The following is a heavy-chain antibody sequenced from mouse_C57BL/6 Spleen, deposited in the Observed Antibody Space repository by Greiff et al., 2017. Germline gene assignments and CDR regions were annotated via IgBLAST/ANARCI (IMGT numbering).Heavy chain of an antibody. CDR2: IYPSDSET. CDR3: ARSTVVATRDWYCDD. Sequence: QVQLQQPGAELVRPGSSVKLSCKASGYTFTSYWMDWVKQRPGQGLEWIGNIYPSDSETHYNQKFKDKATLTVDTSSSTAYMQLSSLTSEDSAVYCWARSTVVATRDWYCDDWGTGTTVTVSS. D-gene: IGHD1-1*01. V-gene: IGHV1-61*01. J-gene: IGHJ1*03. CDR1: GYTFTSYW.